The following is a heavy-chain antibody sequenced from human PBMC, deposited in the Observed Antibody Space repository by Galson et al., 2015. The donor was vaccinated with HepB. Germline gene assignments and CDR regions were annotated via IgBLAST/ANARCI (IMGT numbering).Heavy chain of an antibody. J-gene: IGHJ4*02. Sequence: SVKVSCKASGYTFTSKGISWVRQAPGQGLEWMGWISTESGNINYVQKLQGRVTMIRDTSTSTAYMELRSLRSDDTAVYYCARDVDHRFDHWGQGTLVTVSS. CDR1: GYTFTSKG. V-gene: IGHV1-18*01. CDR2: ISTESGNI. CDR3: ARDVDHRFDH.